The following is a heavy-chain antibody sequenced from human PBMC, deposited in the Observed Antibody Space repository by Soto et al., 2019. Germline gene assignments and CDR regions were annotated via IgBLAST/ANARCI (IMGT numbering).Heavy chain of an antibody. Sequence: EVQLVESGGGLVQPGGSLRLSCAASGFTFSSYWMHLLRQAPEKGLMWVSRISTDGSSTNYAHSVKGRFTVSRDNARNTLYLQMDSLRAEDTAVYYCARNKDGVDYWGQGTLVTVSS. CDR1: GFTFSSYW. J-gene: IGHJ4*02. V-gene: IGHV3-74*01. CDR2: ISTDGSST. CDR3: ARNKDGVDY.